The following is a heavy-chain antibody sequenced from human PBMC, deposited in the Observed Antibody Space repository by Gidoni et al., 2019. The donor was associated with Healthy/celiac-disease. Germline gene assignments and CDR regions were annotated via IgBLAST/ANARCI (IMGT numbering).Heavy chain of an antibody. D-gene: IGHD5-18*01. CDR2: IYTSGST. J-gene: IGHJ3*02. V-gene: IGHV4-61*02. CDR3: ARDRWIQLWSDAFDI. CDR1: GGSLSSGSYY. Sequence: QVQLQESGPGLVKPSQTLSLTCTVPGGSLSSGSYYWSWIRQPAGKGLEWIGRIYTSGSTNYNPSLKSRVTISVDTSKNQFSLKLSSVTAADTAVYYCARDRWIQLWSDAFDIWGQGTMVTVSS.